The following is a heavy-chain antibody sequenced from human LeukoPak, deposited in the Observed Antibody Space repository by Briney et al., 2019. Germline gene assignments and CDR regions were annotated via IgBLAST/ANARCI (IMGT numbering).Heavy chain of an antibody. CDR3: ARESPTLRYFDWYYYYYYMDV. CDR1: GGSISSYY. D-gene: IGHD3-9*01. V-gene: IGHV4-4*07. J-gene: IGHJ6*03. Sequence: SETLSLTCTVSGGSISSYYWSWIRQPAGKGLEWIGRIYTSGSTNYNPSLKSRVTMSVDTSKNQFSLKLSSVTAADTAVYYCARESPTLRYFDWYYYYYYMDVWGKGTTVTISS. CDR2: IYTSGST.